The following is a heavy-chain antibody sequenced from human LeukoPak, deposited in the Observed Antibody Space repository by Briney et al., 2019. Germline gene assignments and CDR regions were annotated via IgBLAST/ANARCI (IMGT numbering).Heavy chain of an antibody. Sequence: GASVKVSRKASGYTFTSNYLHWVRQAPGQGLEWMGVINPSGGRTSYAQKFQGRVTMTRDMSTSTVYMELSSLRSEDTAVYYCARDPKDDTSGYYYFDYWGQGTLVTVSS. D-gene: IGHD3-22*01. J-gene: IGHJ4*02. CDR1: GYTFTSNY. CDR3: ARDPKDDTSGYYYFDY. CDR2: INPSGGRT. V-gene: IGHV1-46*01.